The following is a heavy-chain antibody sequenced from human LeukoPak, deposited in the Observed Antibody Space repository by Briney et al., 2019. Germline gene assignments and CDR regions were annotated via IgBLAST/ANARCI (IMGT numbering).Heavy chain of an antibody. D-gene: IGHD1-20*01. Sequence: GGSLRLSCAASGFTVSDNYMNWVRQAPGKGLEWVSSISSSSDYIYYADSVKGRFTISRDSAKNSLYLQMNSLRAEDTAVYYCARGWVTVPVPFDYWGQGTLVTVSS. CDR1: GFTVSDNY. CDR2: ISSSSDYI. J-gene: IGHJ4*02. V-gene: IGHV3-21*01. CDR3: ARGWVTVPVPFDY.